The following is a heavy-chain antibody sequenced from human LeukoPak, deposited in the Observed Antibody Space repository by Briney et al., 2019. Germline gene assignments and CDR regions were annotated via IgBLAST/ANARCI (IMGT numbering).Heavy chain of an antibody. V-gene: IGHV3-23*01. CDR2: IRGSGDT. CDR3: AKTFPYGTTWYGFCNY. CDR1: GFPFRNNV. D-gene: IGHD3-3*01. Sequence: GGSLRLSCAASGFPFRNNVMTWVRQAPGRGLDWLAAIRGSGDTYYADSVKGRFTISRDNSKNMLYLQMNSLRAEDTAVYYCAKTFPYGTTWYGFCNYWGQGALVTVSS. J-gene: IGHJ4*02.